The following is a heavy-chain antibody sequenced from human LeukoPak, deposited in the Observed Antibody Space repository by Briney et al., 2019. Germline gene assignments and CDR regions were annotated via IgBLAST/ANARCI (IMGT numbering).Heavy chain of an antibody. D-gene: IGHD3-9*01. CDR3: AREFLTGSGIFQH. CDR2: IYTSGST. CDR1: GGSGGSISSDNYY. J-gene: IGHJ1*01. V-gene: IGHV4-61*02. Sequence: PSQTLSLTCTVSGGSGGSISSDNYYWSWIRQPAGKGLEWIGRIYTSGSTNYSPSLKSRVTISVDTSKNQFSLKLSSVTAADTAVYYCAREFLTGSGIFQHWGQGTLVIVSS.